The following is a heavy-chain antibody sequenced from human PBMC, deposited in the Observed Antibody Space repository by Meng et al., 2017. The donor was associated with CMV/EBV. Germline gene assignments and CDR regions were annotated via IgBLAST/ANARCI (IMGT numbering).Heavy chain of an antibody. D-gene: IGHD5-24*01. CDR3: ARGPPFFDGYNYNFDY. V-gene: IGHV1-18*01. J-gene: IGHJ4*02. CDR2: ISAYNGNT. Sequence: ASVKVSCKASGYTFTSYGISWVRQAPGQGLEWMGWISAYNGNTNYAQKLQGRVTMTTDTSPSTAYMELRSLRSDDTAVYYCARGPPFFDGYNYNFDYWGQGTLVTVSS. CDR1: GYTFTSYG.